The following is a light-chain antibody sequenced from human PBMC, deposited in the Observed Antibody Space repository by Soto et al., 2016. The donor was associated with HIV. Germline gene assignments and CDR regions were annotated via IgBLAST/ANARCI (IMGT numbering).Light chain of an antibody. CDR3: LQDYNYPRT. Sequence: AIPMTQSPSSLSASVGDGVTITCRTSQGIRNDLGWYQQKPGKAPKLLIYAASSLQSGVPSRFSSSGSGTDFTLTISSLQPEDFATYYCLQDYNYPRTFGQGTKVEIK. V-gene: IGKV1-6*01. CDR2: AAS. CDR1: QGIRND. J-gene: IGKJ1*01.